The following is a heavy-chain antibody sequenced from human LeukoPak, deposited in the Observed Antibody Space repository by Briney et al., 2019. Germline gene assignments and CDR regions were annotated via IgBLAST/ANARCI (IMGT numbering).Heavy chain of an antibody. CDR3: AKDPVHIVATS. CDR1: GFTFSSYA. V-gene: IGHV3-23*01. J-gene: IGHJ5*02. Sequence: GGSLRLSCAASGFTFSSYAMSWVRQAPGKGLVWVSAISGSGGSTYYADSVKGRFTISRDNSKNTLYLQMNSLRAEDTAVYYCAKDPVHIVATSWGQGTLVTVSS. CDR2: ISGSGGST. D-gene: IGHD5-12*01.